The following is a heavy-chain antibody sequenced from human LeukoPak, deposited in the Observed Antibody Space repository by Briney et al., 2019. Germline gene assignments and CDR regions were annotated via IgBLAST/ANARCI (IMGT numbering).Heavy chain of an antibody. V-gene: IGHV3-11*04. J-gene: IGHJ4*02. CDR1: GFTFSDYY. D-gene: IGHD6-13*01. CDR2: ISSSSSTI. CDR3: ARDGPDISSWTPSAFDY. Sequence: PGGSLRLSCAASGFTFSDYYMSWIRQAPGKGLEWVSYISSSSSTIYYADSVKGRFTISRDNAKNSLYLQMNSLRDEDTAVYYCARDGPDISSWTPSAFDYWGQGTLVTVSS.